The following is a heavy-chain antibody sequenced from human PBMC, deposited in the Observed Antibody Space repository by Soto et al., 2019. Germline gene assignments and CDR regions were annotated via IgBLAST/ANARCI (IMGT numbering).Heavy chain of an antibody. CDR3: AKAREPPATAVDY. CDR1: GFTFSSYG. V-gene: IGHV3-30*18. J-gene: IGHJ4*02. Sequence: QVQLVESGGGVVQPGRSLRLSCAASGFTFSSYGMHWVRQAPGKGLEWVAVISYDGSNKYYADSVKGRFTISRDNSKNKLYLQMNSLRAEGTAVYYCAKAREPPATAVDYWGQGTLVTVSS. D-gene: IGHD2-2*01. CDR2: ISYDGSNK.